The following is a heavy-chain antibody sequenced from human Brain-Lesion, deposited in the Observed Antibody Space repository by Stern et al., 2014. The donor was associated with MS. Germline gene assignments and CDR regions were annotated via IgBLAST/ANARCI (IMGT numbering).Heavy chain of an antibody. CDR1: GGSVSSTSYA. J-gene: IGHJ5*02. Sequence: QVQLQESGPGLVKPSETLSLTCTVAGGSVSSTSYAWAWIRQPPGKGLEWIGTIYYSGNTYYSPSLQSRLTISLDTSQNQFSPPRRSGTAADTAVYYCAGEEDIRYCSGGSCTGNWFDPWGQGTLVTVSS. CDR3: AGEEDIRYCSGGSCTGNWFDP. V-gene: IGHV4-39*01. CDR2: IYYSGNT. D-gene: IGHD2-15*01.